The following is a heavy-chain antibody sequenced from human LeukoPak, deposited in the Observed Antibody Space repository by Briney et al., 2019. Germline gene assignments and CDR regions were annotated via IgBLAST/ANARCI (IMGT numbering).Heavy chain of an antibody. J-gene: IGHJ5*02. V-gene: IGHV4-34*01. CDR1: GGSFSGYY. CDR2: INHSGST. D-gene: IGHD3-22*01. CDR3: ARNSIYYDSSGYRS. Sequence: SETLSLTCAVYGGSFSGYYWSWIRQPPGKGLEWIGEINHSGSTNYNPSLKSRVTISVDTSKNQFSLKLSSVTAADTAVYYCARNSIYYDSSGYRSWGQGTLVTVSS.